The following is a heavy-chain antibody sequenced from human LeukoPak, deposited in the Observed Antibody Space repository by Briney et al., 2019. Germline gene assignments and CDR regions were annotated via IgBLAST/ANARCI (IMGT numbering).Heavy chain of an antibody. CDR2: INHSGST. D-gene: IGHD3-10*01. CDR3: AGPKFGGYAFDI. J-gene: IGHJ3*02. Sequence: PSETLSLTCAVYGGSFSGYYWSWIRQPPGKGLEWIGEINHSGSTNYNPSLKSRVTISVDTSKNQFSLKLSSVTAADTAVYYCAGPKFGGYAFDIWGQGTMVTVSS. CDR1: GGSFSGYY. V-gene: IGHV4-34*01.